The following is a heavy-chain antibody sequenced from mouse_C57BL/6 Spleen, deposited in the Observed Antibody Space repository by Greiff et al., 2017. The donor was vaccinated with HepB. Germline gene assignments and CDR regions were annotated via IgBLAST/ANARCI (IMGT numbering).Heavy chain of an antibody. CDR2: IHPNSGST. CDR1: GYTLTSYW. V-gene: IGHV1-64*01. Sequence: QVQLQQPGAELVKPGASVKLSCKASGYTLTSYWMHRVKQRPGQGLEWIGMIHPNSGSTNYNEKFKSKATLTVDKSSSTAYMQLRSLTSEDSAVYYCARGGVVPLDYWGQGTTLTVSS. D-gene: IGHD1-1*01. J-gene: IGHJ2*01. CDR3: ARGGVVPLDY.